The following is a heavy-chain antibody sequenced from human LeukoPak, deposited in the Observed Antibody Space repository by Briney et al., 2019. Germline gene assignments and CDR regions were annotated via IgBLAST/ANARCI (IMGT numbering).Heavy chain of an antibody. V-gene: IGHV4-4*02. CDR2: IYHSGST. CDR3: AREGIAAAGTGRNWFDP. D-gene: IGHD6-13*01. J-gene: IGHJ5*02. CDR1: GGSISSSNW. Sequence: SGTLSLTCAVSGGSISSSNWWSWVRQPPGKGLEWIGEIYHSGSTNYNPSLKSRVTISVDKSKNQFSLKLSSVTAADTAVYYCAREGIAAAGTGRNWFDPWGQGTLVTVSS.